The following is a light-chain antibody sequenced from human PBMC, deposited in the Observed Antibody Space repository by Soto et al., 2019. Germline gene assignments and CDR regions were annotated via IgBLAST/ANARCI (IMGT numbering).Light chain of an antibody. V-gene: IGKV3-15*01. CDR3: QQYNNWPRT. CDR2: GAS. Sequence: EIVMTQSPATLSVSPGERATLSCRASQNIYSNLAWYQQKPGQAPRPLIYGASTRATGIPARFSGSGSGTEFILTISSLQSEDFAVYYCQQYNNWPRTFGQGTKVEIK. J-gene: IGKJ1*01. CDR1: QNIYSN.